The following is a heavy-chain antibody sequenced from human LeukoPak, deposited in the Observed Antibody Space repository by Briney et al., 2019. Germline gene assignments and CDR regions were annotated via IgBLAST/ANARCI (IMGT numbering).Heavy chain of an antibody. CDR2: INHSGST. V-gene: IGHV4-34*01. J-gene: IGHJ6*03. Sequence: SENLSLTCAVYGGSFSGYYWSWIRQPPGKGLEWIGEINHSGSTNYNPSLKSRVTISVDTSKNQFSLKLSSVTAADTAVYYCARPSVSPFYYYMDVWGKGTTVTVSS. CDR1: GGSFSGYY. CDR3: ARPSVSPFYYYMDV. D-gene: IGHD4-11*01.